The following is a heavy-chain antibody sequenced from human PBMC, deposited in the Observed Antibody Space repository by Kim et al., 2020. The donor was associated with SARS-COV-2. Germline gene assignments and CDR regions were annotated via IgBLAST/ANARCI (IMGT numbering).Heavy chain of an antibody. CDR3: VSAAAAVDPIDN. J-gene: IGHJ4*02. V-gene: IGHV4-59*01. Sequence: SETLSLTCTVSGVSIDSFYWNWIRQPPGKGLEWVGNIYYSGNTNYNPSLESRVTISVDTPKNQSSLRLSSVTAADTAGYSCVSAAAAVDPIDNGGEGTL. D-gene: IGHD6-25*01. CDR2: IYYSGNT. CDR1: GVSIDSFY.